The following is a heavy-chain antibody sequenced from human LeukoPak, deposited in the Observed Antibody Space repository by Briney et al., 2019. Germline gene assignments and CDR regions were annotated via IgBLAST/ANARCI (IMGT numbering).Heavy chain of an antibody. J-gene: IGHJ4*02. CDR1: GFTFSSYA. Sequence: GGSLRLSCAASGFTFSSYAVTWVRQAPGKGLEWVSGITGSGDTTFYADSVKGRFTISRDNSKNTLYLQLSSLRAEDTAVYYCAKSTGYSTTGRDFDSWGRGTLVTVSS. CDR3: AKSTGYSTTGRDFDS. V-gene: IGHV3-23*01. CDR2: ITGSGDTT. D-gene: IGHD6-13*01.